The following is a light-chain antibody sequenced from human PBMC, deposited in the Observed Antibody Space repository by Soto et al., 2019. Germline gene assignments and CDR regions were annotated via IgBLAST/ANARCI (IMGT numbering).Light chain of an antibody. CDR1: QSISSY. CDR3: QQSYSTSPT. J-gene: IGKJ1*01. V-gene: IGKV1-39*01. CDR2: AAS. Sequence: DIQMTQSPSSLSASVGDRVTITCRASQSISSYLNWYQQKPGKAPKLLIYAASSLQSGVPSRFSGSGSGTDFTLTISSLQPEDFATYYCQQSYSTSPTVGQVTKVDSK.